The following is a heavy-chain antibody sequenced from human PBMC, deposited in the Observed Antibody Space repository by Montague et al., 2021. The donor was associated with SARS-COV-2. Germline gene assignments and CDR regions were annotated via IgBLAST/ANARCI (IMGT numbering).Heavy chain of an antibody. J-gene: IGHJ6*02. CDR1: GDSVSSNSAT. D-gene: IGHD1-1*01. Sequence: CAISGDSVSSNSATWNWARQSPSRGLGWLGRTYYRSKWYNDYAVSVRGRVTINPDTSKNQFSLQLNSVTPEDTAIYYCTSGREGNYNVMDVWGQGTTVTVSS. CDR3: TSGREGNYNVMDV. CDR2: TYYRSKWYN. V-gene: IGHV6-1*01.